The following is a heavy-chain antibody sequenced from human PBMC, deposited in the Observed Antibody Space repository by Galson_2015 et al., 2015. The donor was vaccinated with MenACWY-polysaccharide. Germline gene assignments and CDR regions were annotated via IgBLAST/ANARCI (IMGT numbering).Heavy chain of an antibody. D-gene: IGHD4/OR15-4a*01. CDR2: VCSPGNT. CDR3: ATGAGDFDH. J-gene: IGHJ4*02. V-gene: IGHV4-4*07. CDR1: GGSITSWC. Sequence: LSLTCSVSGGSITSWCYSWIRQSAGTGLEWIGRVCSPGNTKYNPSFESRVTMSLDTSKNQISLHLKSLTAADTAVFFCATGAGDFDHWGQATLVTVSS.